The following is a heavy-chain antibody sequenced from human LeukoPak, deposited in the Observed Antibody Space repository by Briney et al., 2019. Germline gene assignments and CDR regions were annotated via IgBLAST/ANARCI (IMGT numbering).Heavy chain of an antibody. V-gene: IGHV4-34*01. CDR1: GGSFSGYY. CDR2: INHSGST. J-gene: IGHJ4*02. Sequence: KPSETLSLTCAVYGGSFSGYYWSWIRQPPGKGLEWIGEINHSGSTNYNPSLKSRVTISVDTSKNQFSLKLSSVTAADTAVYYCARHEFAPFDYWGQGTLVTVSS. D-gene: IGHD2-21*01. CDR3: ARHEFAPFDY.